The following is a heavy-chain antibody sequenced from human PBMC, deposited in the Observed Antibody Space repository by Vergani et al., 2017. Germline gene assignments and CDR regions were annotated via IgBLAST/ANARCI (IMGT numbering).Heavy chain of an antibody. CDR3: AATSEVVVVAATDYYYYGMDV. Sequence: QVQLVQSGAEVKKPGASVKVSCKASGYTFTSYGISWVRQAPGQGLEWMGWISAYNGNTNYAQKLQGRVTMTTDTSTSTAYMELRSLRSDDTAVYYWAATSEVVVVAATDYYYYGMDVWGQGTTVTVSS. J-gene: IGHJ6*02. CDR1: GYTFTSYG. D-gene: IGHD2-15*01. V-gene: IGHV1-18*01. CDR2: ISAYNGNT.